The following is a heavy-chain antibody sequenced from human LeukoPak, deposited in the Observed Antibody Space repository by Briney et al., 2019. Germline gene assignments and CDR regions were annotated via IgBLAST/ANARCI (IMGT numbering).Heavy chain of an antibody. CDR1: GGTFSSYA. J-gene: IGHJ4*02. CDR3: AGPYDDSSGYYEVFGY. Sequence: GASVKVSCKASGGTFSSYAISWVRQAPGQGLEWMGGIIPIFGTANYAQKFQGRVTITADESTSTAYMELSSLRSEDTAVYYCAGPYDDSSGYYEVFGYWGQGTLVTASS. V-gene: IGHV1-69*13. CDR2: IIPIFGTA. D-gene: IGHD3-22*01.